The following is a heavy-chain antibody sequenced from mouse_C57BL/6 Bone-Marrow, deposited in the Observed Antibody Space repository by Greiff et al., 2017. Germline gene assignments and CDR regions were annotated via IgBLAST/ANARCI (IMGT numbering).Heavy chain of an antibody. J-gene: IGHJ4*01. CDR1: GYSFTDYN. Sequence: VQLQQSGPELVKPGASVKISCTASGYSFTDYNMNWVKQSNGKSLEWIGVINPNYGTTSNNQKFKGKDTLTVDQSSSTAYMQLNSLTSEDSAVYYCARSPFITTVVATDYAMDYWGQGTSVTVSS. CDR3: ARSPFITTVVATDYAMDY. D-gene: IGHD1-1*01. V-gene: IGHV1-39*01. CDR2: INPNYGTT.